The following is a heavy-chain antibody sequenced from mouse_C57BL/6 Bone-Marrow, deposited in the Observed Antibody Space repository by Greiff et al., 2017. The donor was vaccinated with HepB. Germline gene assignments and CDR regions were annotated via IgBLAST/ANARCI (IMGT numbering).Heavy chain of an antibody. CDR3: ARSWYYGV. CDR1: GYTFTSYW. J-gene: IGHJ1*03. V-gene: IGHV1-69*01. CDR2: IDPSDSYT. Sequence: VQLQQPGAELVMPGASVKLSCKASGYTFTSYWMHWVKQRPGQGLEWIGEIDPSDSYTNYNQKFKGKSTLTVDKSSSTAYMQLSSLTSEDSAVYCWARSWYYGVWGTGTTVTVSS.